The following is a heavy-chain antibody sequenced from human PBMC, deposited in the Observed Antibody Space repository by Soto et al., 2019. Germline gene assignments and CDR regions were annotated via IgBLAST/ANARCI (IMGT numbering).Heavy chain of an antibody. Sequence: QVQLVQSGAEVKKPGSSVKVSCKASAGTFSSYAISWVRQAPGQGLEWMGGIIPIFGTANYAQKFQGRVTITADESTSTAYMELSSLRSEDTAVYYCAREHIVVVPAAHEYNWFDPWGQGTLVTVSS. CDR2: IIPIFGTA. J-gene: IGHJ5*02. V-gene: IGHV1-69*01. D-gene: IGHD2-2*01. CDR3: AREHIVVVPAAHEYNWFDP. CDR1: AGTFSSYA.